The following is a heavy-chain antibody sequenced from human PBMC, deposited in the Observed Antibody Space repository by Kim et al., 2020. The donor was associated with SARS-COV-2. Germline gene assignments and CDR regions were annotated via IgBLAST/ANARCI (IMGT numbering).Heavy chain of an antibody. CDR3: ARDPLSHRIAAAGNLGAEYFQH. D-gene: IGHD6-13*01. J-gene: IGHJ1*01. Sequence: ASVKVSCKASGYTFTSYGISWVRQAPGQGLEWMGWISAYNGNTNYAQKLQGRVTMTTDTSTSTAYMELRSLRSDDTAVYYCARDPLSHRIAAAGNLGAEYFQHWGQGTLVTVSS. CDR2: ISAYNGNT. V-gene: IGHV1-18*01. CDR1: GYTFTSYG.